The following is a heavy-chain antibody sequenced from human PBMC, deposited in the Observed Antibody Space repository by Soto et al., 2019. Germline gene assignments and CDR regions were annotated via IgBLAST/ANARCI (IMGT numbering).Heavy chain of an antibody. J-gene: IGHJ5*02. CDR1: GGTFTYYG. CDR3: GRDLSTRIARPPRRGTYGWLDP. Sequence: QVQLVQSGAEVKRPGSSVKLSCKASGGTFTYYGISWVRQATGQGLEWMGGIIPIIGPATYAQKFQARVTITVDQSTSTAYMELSTLGSDDTPLYYCGRDLSTRIARPPRRGTYGWLDPWGQGTLVTVSS. D-gene: IGHD6-6*01. CDR2: IIPIIGPA. V-gene: IGHV1-69*01.